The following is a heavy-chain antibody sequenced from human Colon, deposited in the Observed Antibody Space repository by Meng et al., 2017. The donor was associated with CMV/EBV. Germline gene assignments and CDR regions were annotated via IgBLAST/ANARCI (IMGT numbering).Heavy chain of an antibody. J-gene: IGHJ4*02. V-gene: IGHV3-23*01. CDR2: LSGTRGNP. CDR1: EFTFSASD. CDR3: AKADYYDGSGYYFDY. Sequence: SEFTFSASDMSWLRQAPGKGLECVSSLSGTRGNPYYADSVKRRFTISRDDSHNTLFLHMHSLRAEDTAVYYCAKADYYDGSGYYFDYWGQGTLVTVSS. D-gene: IGHD3-22*01.